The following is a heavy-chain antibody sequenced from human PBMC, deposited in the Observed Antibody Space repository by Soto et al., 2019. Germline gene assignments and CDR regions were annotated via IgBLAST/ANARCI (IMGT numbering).Heavy chain of an antibody. D-gene: IGHD3-10*01. CDR3: ARGRYGEY. CDR1: GYTFTTYG. V-gene: IGHV1-18*01. J-gene: IGHJ4*02. CDR2: ISAHNGNT. Sequence: QVHLVQSGAEVKKPGASVKVAFKCSGYTFTTYGITWVRQAPGQGLEWMGWISAHNGNTNYAQKLQGRVTVTRDTSTSTAYMELRSLRSDDTAVYYCARGRYGEYWGKGALVTVSS.